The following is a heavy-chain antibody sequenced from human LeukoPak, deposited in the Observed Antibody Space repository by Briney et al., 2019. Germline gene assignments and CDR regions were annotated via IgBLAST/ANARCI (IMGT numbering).Heavy chain of an antibody. Sequence: GGSLRLSCAAPGFAFNSYSMTWVRQAPGKGLEWVGYISGSSSPIYYADSVKGRFTISRDNAKNSLYLQMNSLRDEDTAVYFCARDHYSRNDYWGQGTLVTVSS. CDR2: ISGSSSPI. D-gene: IGHD1-26*01. V-gene: IGHV3-48*02. CDR3: ARDHYSRNDY. J-gene: IGHJ4*02. CDR1: GFAFNSYS.